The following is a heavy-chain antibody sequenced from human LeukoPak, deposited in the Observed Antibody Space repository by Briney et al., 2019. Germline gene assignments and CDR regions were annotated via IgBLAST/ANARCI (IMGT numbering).Heavy chain of an antibody. Sequence: PGGTLGLSCAASGFTFSSYGMSWVRQAPGKGLEWASAISGSGGSTYYADSVKGRFTISRDNSKNTLYLQMNSLRAEDTAVYYCAKARQKSTFGGVIVLTTPDYWGQGTLVTVSS. J-gene: IGHJ4*02. CDR2: ISGSGGST. V-gene: IGHV3-23*01. D-gene: IGHD3-16*02. CDR3: AKARQKSTFGGVIVLTTPDY. CDR1: GFTFSSYG.